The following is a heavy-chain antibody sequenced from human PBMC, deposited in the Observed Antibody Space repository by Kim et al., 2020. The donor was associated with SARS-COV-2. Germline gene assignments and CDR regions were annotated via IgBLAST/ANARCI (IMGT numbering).Heavy chain of an antibody. CDR2: IKSKTDGGTT. D-gene: IGHD3-22*01. Sequence: GGSLRLSCAASGFTFSSAWMSWVRQAPGKGLEWVGRIKSKTDGGTTDYAAPVKGRFTISRDDSKNTLYLQMNSLKTEDTAVYYCSTLLVVITTGTDYWGQGTLVTVSS. CDR3: STLLVVITTGTDY. J-gene: IGHJ4*02. CDR1: GFTFSSAW. V-gene: IGHV3-15*01.